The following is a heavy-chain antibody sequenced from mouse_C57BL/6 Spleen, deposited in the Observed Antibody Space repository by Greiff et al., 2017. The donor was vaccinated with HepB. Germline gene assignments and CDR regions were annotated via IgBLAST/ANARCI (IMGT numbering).Heavy chain of an antibody. D-gene: IGHD2-3*01. J-gene: IGHJ3*01. Sequence: QVQLQQPGAELVKPGASVKMSCKASGYTFTSYWITWVKQRPGQGLEWIGDIYPGSGSTNYNEKFKSKATLTVDTSSSTASMQLSSRTSEDSAVYYCARDGYYEAWFAYWGQGTLVTVSA. CDR2: IYPGSGST. CDR3: ARDGYYEAWFAY. V-gene: IGHV1-55*01. CDR1: GYTFTSYW.